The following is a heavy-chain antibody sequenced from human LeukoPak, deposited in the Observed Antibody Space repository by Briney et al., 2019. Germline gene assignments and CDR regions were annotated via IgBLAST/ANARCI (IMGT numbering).Heavy chain of an antibody. CDR3: AKTDYYFVSGTYDS. D-gene: IGHD3-10*01. CDR1: GFTFNNYG. V-gene: IGHV3-30*02. Sequence: GGSLRLSCAASGFTFNNYGMHWVRQAPGKGLEWVASIQYDGSNKYYPDSVKGRFTISRDNSKNTLYLQMNSLRPEDTAVYYCAKTDYYFVSGTYDSWGQGSLVTVSS. CDR2: IQYDGSNK. J-gene: IGHJ4*02.